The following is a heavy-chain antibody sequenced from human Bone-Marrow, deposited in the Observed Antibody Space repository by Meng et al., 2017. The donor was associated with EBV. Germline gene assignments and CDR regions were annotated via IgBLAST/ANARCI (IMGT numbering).Heavy chain of an antibody. J-gene: IGHJ4*02. CDR3: ASESGRGFTPDY. Sequence: VRLGEVGAGGKKPGSSVKVACKTSGGTFRSDAVSRVRQAPGQGLEWMGGLIPMSDAPHYAQKFQDRVRITADESTSTHYMDLSGLRSEDTAVYYCASESGRGFTPDYWGQGTLVTVSS. D-gene: IGHD3-10*01. V-gene: IGHV1-69*01. CDR1: GGTFRSDA. CDR2: LIPMSDAP.